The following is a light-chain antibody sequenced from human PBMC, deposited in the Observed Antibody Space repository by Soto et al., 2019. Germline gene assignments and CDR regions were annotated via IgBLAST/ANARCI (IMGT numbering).Light chain of an antibody. V-gene: IGKV3-11*01. CDR1: QSVSIY. J-gene: IGKJ5*01. Sequence: EIVLSQSPATLSLSPGERATLSCRASQSVSIYLAWYQQKPGQAPRLLIYDASNRATGIPARFSGSGSGTDFTLTISSLEPEDFAVYYCLQRSNWPPKITFGQGTRLEIK. CDR3: LQRSNWPPKIT. CDR2: DAS.